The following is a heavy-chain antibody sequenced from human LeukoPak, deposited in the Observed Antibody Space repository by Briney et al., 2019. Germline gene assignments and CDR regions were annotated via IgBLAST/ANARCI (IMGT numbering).Heavy chain of an antibody. CDR3: ARTEYSSSWYYYYYYMDV. J-gene: IGHJ6*03. D-gene: IGHD6-13*01. V-gene: IGHV1-18*01. CDR2: ISAYNGNT. Sequence: ASVKVSCKASGYTFTSYGISWVRQAPGQGLEWMGWISAYNGNTNYAQKLQGRVTMTTDTSTSTAYMELRSLRSDDTAVYYCARTEYSSSWYYYYYYMDVWGQRDHGHRLL. CDR1: GYTFTSYG.